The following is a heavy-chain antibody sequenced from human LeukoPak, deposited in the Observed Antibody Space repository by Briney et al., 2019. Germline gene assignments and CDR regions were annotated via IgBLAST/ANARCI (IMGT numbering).Heavy chain of an antibody. CDR1: GYTFTSYG. D-gene: IGHD6-13*01. CDR2: ISAYNGNT. Sequence: ASVKVSCKASGYTFTSYGISWVRQAPGQGLEWMGWISAYNGNTNYAQKLQGRVTMTTDTSTSTAYMELRSLRSDDTAVYYCARVTYSSSWYGSYYYYYMDVWGKGTTVTVSS. V-gene: IGHV1-18*01. J-gene: IGHJ6*03. CDR3: ARVTYSSSWYGSYYYYYMDV.